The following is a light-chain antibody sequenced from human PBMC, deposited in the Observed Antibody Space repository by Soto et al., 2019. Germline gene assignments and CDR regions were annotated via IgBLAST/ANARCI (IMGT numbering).Light chain of an antibody. J-gene: IGLJ1*01. CDR2: EVS. Sequence: QSVLTQPASVSGSPGQSITVSCTGTSSDVGGYNYVSWYQQHPGKAPKLMIYEVSNRPSGVSNRFSGSKSGNTASLTISGLQAEDEADYYCGSYTSSSTFYVFGTGTKVTVL. CDR3: GSYTSSSTFYV. V-gene: IGLV2-14*01. CDR1: SSDVGGYNY.